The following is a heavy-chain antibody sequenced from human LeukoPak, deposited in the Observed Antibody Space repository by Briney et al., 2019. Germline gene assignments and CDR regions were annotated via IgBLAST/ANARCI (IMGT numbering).Heavy chain of an antibody. CDR3: ARHFTYYYDSSGYPRDAFDT. V-gene: IGHV4-59*08. CDR2: MYYSGST. Sequence: IPSETLSLTCTVSGGSISGYYWSWIRQSPGKGLVWIGYMYYSGSTNYNPSLKSRVTTSIDMSKNQFSPTLSSVTAADTALYYCARHFTYYYDSSGYPRDAFDTWGQGTMVTVSS. J-gene: IGHJ3*02. D-gene: IGHD3-22*01. CDR1: GGSISGYY.